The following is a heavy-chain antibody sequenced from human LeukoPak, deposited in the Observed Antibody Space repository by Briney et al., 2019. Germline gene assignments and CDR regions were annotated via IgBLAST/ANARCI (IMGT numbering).Heavy chain of an antibody. CDR3: ASIYYYDSAPIDP. CDR1: LGSISTYY. CDR2: IYTSGST. Sequence: PSETLSLTCTISLGSISTYYWNWIRQPPGKGLEWIGRIYTSGSTNYNPSLKSRVTISVDTSKNQFSLKLSSVTAADTAAYYCASIYYYDSAPIDPWGQGTLVTVSS. V-gene: IGHV4-4*08. J-gene: IGHJ5*02. D-gene: IGHD3-22*01.